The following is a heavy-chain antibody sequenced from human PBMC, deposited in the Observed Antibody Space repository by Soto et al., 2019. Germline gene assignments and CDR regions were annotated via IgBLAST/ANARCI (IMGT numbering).Heavy chain of an antibody. CDR2: ISGSGGST. Sequence: EVQLLESGGGLVQPGGSLRLSCAASGFTFSSYAMSWVRQAPGKGLEWVSAISGSGGSTYYADSVKGRFTISRDNSKNTLYLQMNSLRAEDTAVYYCAKFGAAAGPTNNGFDPWGQGTLVTVSS. CDR3: AKFGAAAGPTNNGFDP. CDR1: GFTFSSYA. J-gene: IGHJ5*02. D-gene: IGHD6-13*01. V-gene: IGHV3-23*01.